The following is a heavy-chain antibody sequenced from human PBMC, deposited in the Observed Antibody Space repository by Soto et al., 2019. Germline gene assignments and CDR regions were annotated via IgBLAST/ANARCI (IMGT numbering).Heavy chain of an antibody. CDR1: GGSISSGGYY. V-gene: IGHV4-31*03. Sequence: QVQLQESGPGLVKPSQTLSLTCTVSGGSISSGGYYRSWIRQHPGKGLEWIGYIYYSGSTYYNPSLKSRVTLSVDTSKNQFALKLSSVTAADTAVYYCARASDDYYDSSGYGWFDPWGQGTLVTVSS. D-gene: IGHD3-22*01. CDR2: IYYSGST. CDR3: ARASDDYYDSSGYGWFDP. J-gene: IGHJ5*02.